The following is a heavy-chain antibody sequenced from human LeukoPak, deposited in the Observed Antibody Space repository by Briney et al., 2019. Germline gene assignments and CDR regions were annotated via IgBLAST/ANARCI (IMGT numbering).Heavy chain of an antibody. V-gene: IGHV4-4*02. CDR3: ARMPYSGSHRVFDY. D-gene: IGHD1-26*01. J-gene: IGHJ4*02. CDR2: IYHSGST. CDR1: GGSISRSNW. Sequence: RPSETLSLTCGVSGGSISRSNWWSWVRQPPGQGLEWIGEIYHSGSTNFNPSLKSRVTISVDKSKNQFSLKLSSVTAADTAVYYCARMPYSGSHRVFDYWGQGTLVTVSP.